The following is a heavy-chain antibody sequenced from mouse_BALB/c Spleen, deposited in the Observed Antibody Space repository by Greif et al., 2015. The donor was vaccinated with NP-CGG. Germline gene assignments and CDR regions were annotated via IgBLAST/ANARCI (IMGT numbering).Heavy chain of an antibody. J-gene: IGHJ2*01. CDR1: GYTFTSYY. CDR3: LTGTYFDY. V-gene: IGHV1S81*02. CDR2: INPSNGGT. D-gene: IGHD4-1*01. Sequence: QVQLQQSGAELVKPGASVKLSCKASGYTFTSYYMYWVKQRPGQGLEWIGEINPSNGGTNFNEKFKSKATLTVDKSSSTAYMQLSSLTSEDSAVYYCLTGTYFDYWGQGTTLTVSS.